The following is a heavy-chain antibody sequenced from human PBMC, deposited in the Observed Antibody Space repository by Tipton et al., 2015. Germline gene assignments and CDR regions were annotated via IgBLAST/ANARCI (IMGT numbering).Heavy chain of an antibody. V-gene: IGHV3-9*01. D-gene: IGHD3-16*02. J-gene: IGHJ4*02. CDR1: GFTFSRYW. CDR2: ISWNSGNR. CDR3: ARDSTRWYFDY. Sequence: SLRLSCAASGFTFSRYWMHWVRQAPGKGLEWVSGISWNSGNRDYADSVKGRFSISRDNAENSLYLQMNSLRAEDTALYYCARDSTRWYFDYWGQGTLVTVSS.